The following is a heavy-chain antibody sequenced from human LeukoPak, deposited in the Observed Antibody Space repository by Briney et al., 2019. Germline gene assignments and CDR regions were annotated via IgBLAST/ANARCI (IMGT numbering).Heavy chain of an antibody. D-gene: IGHD3-3*01. Sequence: GGSLRLSCGASGFTFSSDAMSWVRRAPGKGLEWVSAISGSGGRTYDADSVKGRFTISRDNSKNTLYLQMNSLRAEDTAVYYCAKVKGVTIFGVVPGAFDIWGQGTMVTVSS. CDR2: ISGSGGRT. V-gene: IGHV3-23*01. CDR3: AKVKGVTIFGVVPGAFDI. CDR1: GFTFSSDA. J-gene: IGHJ3*02.